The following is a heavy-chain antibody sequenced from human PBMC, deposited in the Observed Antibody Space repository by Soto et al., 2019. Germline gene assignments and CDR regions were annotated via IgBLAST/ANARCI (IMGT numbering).Heavy chain of an antibody. CDR2: IIPIFGTA. CDR3: ARDETATSYYYYGMDV. D-gene: IGHD5-12*01. V-gene: IGHV1-69*13. Sequence: EASVKVSCKASGGTFSSYAISWVRQAPGQGLEWMGGIIPIFGTANYAQKFQGRVTITADESTSTAYMELSSLRSEGTAVYYCARDETATSYYYYGMDVWGQGTTVTVSS. J-gene: IGHJ6*02. CDR1: GGTFSSYA.